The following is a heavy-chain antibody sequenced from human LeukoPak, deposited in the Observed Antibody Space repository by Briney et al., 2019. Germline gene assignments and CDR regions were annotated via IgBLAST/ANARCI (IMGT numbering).Heavy chain of an antibody. J-gene: IGHJ3*02. Sequence: PSETLSLTCTVSGGSISSYYWSWIRQPPGRGLEWIGYIYYSGSTNYNPSLKSRVTISVDTSKNQFSLKLSSVTAADTAVYYCARHPLTYCSGGSCYFMGAFDIWGRGTMVTVSS. CDR2: IYYSGST. D-gene: IGHD2-15*01. CDR1: GGSISSYY. V-gene: IGHV4-59*08. CDR3: ARHPLTYCSGGSCYFMGAFDI.